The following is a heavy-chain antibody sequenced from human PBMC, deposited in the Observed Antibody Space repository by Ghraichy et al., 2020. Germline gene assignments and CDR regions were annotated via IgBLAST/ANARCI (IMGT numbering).Heavy chain of an antibody. CDR2: ISASGEST. Sequence: GGSLRLYCAASGFTFSSYAMSWVRLAPGKGLEWVSAISASGESTFYADSVKGRFTISRDNSKNTLYLQMNSLRAEDTAVYYCAKNMIIVVITRGAFDIWGQGTMVTVS. V-gene: IGHV3-23*01. J-gene: IGHJ3*02. D-gene: IGHD3-22*01. CDR3: AKNMIIVVITRGAFDI. CDR1: GFTFSSYA.